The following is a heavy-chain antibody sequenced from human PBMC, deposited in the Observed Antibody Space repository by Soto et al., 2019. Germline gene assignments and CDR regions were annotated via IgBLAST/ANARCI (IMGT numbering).Heavy chain of an antibody. CDR1: GFTFSSYG. V-gene: IGHV3-33*01. CDR2: IWYDGSNK. CDR3: ARGVDCSSTSCYQYYFDY. D-gene: IGHD2-2*01. J-gene: IGHJ4*02. Sequence: GGSLRLSCAASGFTFSSYGMHWVRQAPGKGLEWVAVIWYDGSNKYYADSVKGRFTISRDNSKNTLYLQMNSLRAEDTAVYYCARGVDCSSTSCYQYYFDYWGQGTLVTVSS.